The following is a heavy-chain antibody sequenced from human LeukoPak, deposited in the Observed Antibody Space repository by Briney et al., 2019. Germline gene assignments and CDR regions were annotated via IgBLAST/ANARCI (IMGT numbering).Heavy chain of an antibody. Sequence: QPGASLRLSCAASGFIFSNYAMYWVRQAPGKGLEWASAISGRSGSTYYADSVKGRFPISRDSSKNTLYLQMNSLRADDTAVYYCAKWGDYDVLTGYYVSDFWGQGTLVTVSS. CDR1: GFIFSNYA. V-gene: IGHV3-23*01. CDR3: AKWGDYDVLTGYYVSDF. J-gene: IGHJ4*02. CDR2: ISGRSGST. D-gene: IGHD3-9*01.